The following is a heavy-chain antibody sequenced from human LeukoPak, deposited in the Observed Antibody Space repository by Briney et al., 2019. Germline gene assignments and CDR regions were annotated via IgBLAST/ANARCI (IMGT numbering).Heavy chain of an antibody. Sequence: GGSLRLSCAPSGFTFSSYAMSWVRQAPGKGLEWVSAISGSGGSTYYADSVKGRFTISRDNSKNTLYLQMNSLRAEDTAVYYCAKDRGGLLNAFDIWGQGTMVTVSS. V-gene: IGHV3-23*01. CDR1: GFTFSSYA. CDR2: ISGSGGST. D-gene: IGHD3-10*01. CDR3: AKDRGGLLNAFDI. J-gene: IGHJ3*02.